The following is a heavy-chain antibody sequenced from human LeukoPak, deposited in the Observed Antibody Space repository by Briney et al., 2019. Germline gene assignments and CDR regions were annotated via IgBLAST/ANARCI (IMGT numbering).Heavy chain of an antibody. D-gene: IGHD5-18*01. CDR3: ARHFELVDTAMAYIDY. Sequence: GESLKISCKGSGYSFTSYWIGWVRQMPGKGLEWMGIIYPGDSDTRYSPSFQGQVTISADKSISTAYLQWSSLKASDTAMYHCARHFELVDTAMAYIDYWGQGTLVTVSS. V-gene: IGHV5-51*01. J-gene: IGHJ4*02. CDR2: IYPGDSDT. CDR1: GYSFTSYW.